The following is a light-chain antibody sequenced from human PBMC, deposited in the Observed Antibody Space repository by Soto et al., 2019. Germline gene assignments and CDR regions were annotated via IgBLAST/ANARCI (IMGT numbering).Light chain of an antibody. CDR3: QQYNSYSWT. Sequence: DIQMTQSPSTLSASVGDRVTITCRASQSISSWLAWYQQKPGKAPKLLIYDASSLESGVPSRFSGSGSGTEFTLTISSLQPDDFATHYCQQYNSYSWTFGQGTTVEIK. V-gene: IGKV1-5*01. CDR1: QSISSW. J-gene: IGKJ1*01. CDR2: DAS.